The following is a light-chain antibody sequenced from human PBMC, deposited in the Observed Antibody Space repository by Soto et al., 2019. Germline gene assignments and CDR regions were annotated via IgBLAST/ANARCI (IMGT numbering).Light chain of an antibody. J-gene: IGLJ1*01. V-gene: IGLV2-14*01. Sequence: QSALTQPASVSGSRGQSIIISCVGRNTDVGQDKSVSWYQQGPGKAPKLMIYEVSNRPSGVSNRFSGSKSGNTASLTISGLQAEDEADYYCSSYTSRNTLDYVFGTGTKLTVL. CDR1: NTDVGQDKS. CDR2: EVS. CDR3: SSYTSRNTLDYV.